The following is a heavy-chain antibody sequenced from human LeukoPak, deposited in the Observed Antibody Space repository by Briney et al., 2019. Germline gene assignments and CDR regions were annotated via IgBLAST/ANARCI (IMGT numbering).Heavy chain of an antibody. V-gene: IGHV4-31*03. D-gene: IGHD2/OR15-2a*01. Sequence: SQTLSLTCTVSGGSISSGGYFWSWIRQHPGKGLEWIGYIYYSGVTYYNPSLKSRVTISVDTSKNQFSLKLSSVPAADTAVYYCARSHLSAFDIWGQGTMVTVSS. CDR3: ARSHLSAFDI. CDR1: GGSISSGGYF. J-gene: IGHJ3*02. CDR2: IYYSGVT.